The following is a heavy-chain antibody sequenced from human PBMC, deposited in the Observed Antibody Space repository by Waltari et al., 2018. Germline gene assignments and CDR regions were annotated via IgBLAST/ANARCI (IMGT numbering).Heavy chain of an antibody. CDR1: GCSISSSSYY. J-gene: IGHJ4*02. CDR3: ARAAGQYYDSSGYYWRGFDY. Sequence: QLQLQESGPGLVKPSETLSLTCTVSGCSISSSSYYWGWIRLPPGKGLEWIGSIYYSGSTYYNPSLKSRVTISVDTSKNQFSLKLSSVAAADTAVYYCARAAGQYYDSSGYYWRGFDYWGQGTLVTVSS. CDR2: IYYSGST. D-gene: IGHD3-22*01. V-gene: IGHV4-39*07.